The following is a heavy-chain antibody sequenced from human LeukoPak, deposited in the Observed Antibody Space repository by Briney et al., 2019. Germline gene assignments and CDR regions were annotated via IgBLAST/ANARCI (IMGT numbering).Heavy chain of an antibody. V-gene: IGHV1-18*01. CDR3: ARRDDYVWGSYRSPKSFDD. J-gene: IGHJ4*02. CDR2: ISAYNGNT. D-gene: IGHD3-16*02. Sequence: GASVKVSCKASGYTFTSYGISWVRQAPGQGLEWMGWISAYNGNTNYAQKLQGRVTMTTDTSTSTAYMELRSLRSDDTAVYYCARRDDYVWGSYRSPKSFDDWCQETLVTVAS. CDR1: GYTFTSYG.